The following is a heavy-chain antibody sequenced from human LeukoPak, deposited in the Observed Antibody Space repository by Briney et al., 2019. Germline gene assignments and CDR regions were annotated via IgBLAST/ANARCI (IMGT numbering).Heavy chain of an antibody. V-gene: IGHV3-30*18. J-gene: IGHJ3*02. CDR3: AKRYSSSWYSTDAFDI. D-gene: IGHD6-13*01. Sequence: GGSLRLSCAASRFTFSTYWMHWVRQAPGKGLEWVAVISYDGSNKYYADSVKGRFTISRDNSKNTLYLQMNSLRAEDTAVYYCAKRYSSSWYSTDAFDIWGQGTMVTVSS. CDR2: ISYDGSNK. CDR1: RFTFSTYW.